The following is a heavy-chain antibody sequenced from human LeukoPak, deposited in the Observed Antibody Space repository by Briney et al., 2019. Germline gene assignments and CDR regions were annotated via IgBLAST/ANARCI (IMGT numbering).Heavy chain of an antibody. J-gene: IGHJ4*02. CDR3: ARDRDYSFDY. V-gene: IGHV3-48*02. D-gene: IGHD4-11*01. CDR2: IGSSSSAI. Sequence: PGGSLRLSCTASGFPFSSYSMNWVRQAPGKGLEWVPYIGSSSSAIYYADSVKGRFTISRDNAKNSLYLQMKSLRDEDTAVYYCARDRDYSFDYWGQGTLVTVSS. CDR1: GFPFSSYS.